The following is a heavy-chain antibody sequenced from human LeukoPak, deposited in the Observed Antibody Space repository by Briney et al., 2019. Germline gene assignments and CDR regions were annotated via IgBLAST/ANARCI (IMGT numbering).Heavy chain of an antibody. D-gene: IGHD3-10*01. CDR2: INPNSGGT. V-gene: IGHV1-2*02. CDR1: GYTFTGYY. Sequence: ASVKVSCKASGYTFTGYYMHWVRQAPGQGLEWMGWINPNSGGTNYAQKFQGRVTMTRDTSISTAYMELSRLRSDDTAVYYCARSPSVFLWLGDFSYFASWGQGPRVPVS. J-gene: IGHJ4*02. CDR3: ARSPSVFLWLGDFSYFAS.